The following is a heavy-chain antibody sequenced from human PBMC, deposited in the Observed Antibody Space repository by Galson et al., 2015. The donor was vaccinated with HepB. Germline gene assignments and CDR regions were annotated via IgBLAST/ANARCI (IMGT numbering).Heavy chain of an antibody. Sequence: SLRLSCAASGFTFSSYAMSWVRQAPGKGLEWVSAISGSGGSTYYADSVKGRFTISRDNSKNTLYLQMNSLRAEDTAVYYCAKDTRYSYGYGWENHFDYWGQGTLVTVSSGSASALYYFDYWGQGTLVTVSS. D-gene: IGHD5-18*01. CDR2: ISGSGGST. CDR3: AKDTRYSYGYGWENHFDYWGQGTLVTVSSGSASALYYFDY. CDR1: GFTFSSYA. J-gene: IGHJ4*02. V-gene: IGHV3-23*01.